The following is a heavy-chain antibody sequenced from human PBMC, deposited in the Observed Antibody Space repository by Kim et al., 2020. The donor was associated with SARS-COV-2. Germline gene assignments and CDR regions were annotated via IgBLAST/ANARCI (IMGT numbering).Heavy chain of an antibody. CDR2: KK. J-gene: IGHJ4*02. D-gene: IGHD2-21*02. V-gene: IGHV3-33*01. CDR3: ERDFTADYFDY. Sequence: KKYYADSVNGRFIVSRDNSKNTLYLQMNSLKAEYTAVYYCERDFTADYFDYWGQGTLVTVSS.